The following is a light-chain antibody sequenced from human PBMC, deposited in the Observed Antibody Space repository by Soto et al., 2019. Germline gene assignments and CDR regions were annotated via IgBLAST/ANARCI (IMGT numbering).Light chain of an antibody. Sequence: QSVLTQPASVSGSLGQSITISCTGTSSDVGLYNLVSWYQQLPGKAPKLIIYEVNERPSGISDRFSGSKSGNTASLTISGLQDEDEADYYCCSYVGSSILMFGGGTKLTVL. CDR3: CSYVGSSILM. CDR2: EVN. J-gene: IGLJ3*02. CDR1: SSDVGLYNL. V-gene: IGLV2-23*02.